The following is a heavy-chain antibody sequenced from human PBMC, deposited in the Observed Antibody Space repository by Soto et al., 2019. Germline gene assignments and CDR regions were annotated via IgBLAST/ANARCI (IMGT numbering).Heavy chain of an antibody. CDR3: ERVSPSICGGGNCYRLDSYFDS. CDR1: GVTFSTSG. V-gene: IGHV1-69*01. D-gene: IGHD2-21*01. Sequence: QVQLVQSGAEVKKPGSSLKVSCKTSGVTFSTSGISWVRQGPGQGLEWMGGIIPLFGTPKYARKFQGRVSIPGEHSAPTTARELSGLSCGDTAIYYCERVSPSICGGGNCYRLDSYFDSGGQGSQVVVSS. CDR2: IIPLFGTP. J-gene: IGHJ4*03.